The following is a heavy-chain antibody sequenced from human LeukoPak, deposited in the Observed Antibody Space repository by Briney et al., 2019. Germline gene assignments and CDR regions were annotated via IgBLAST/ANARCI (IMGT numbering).Heavy chain of an antibody. V-gene: IGHV4-39*07. Sequence: SETLSLTCTVSGGSISSSSYYWGWIRQPPGKGLEWIGSIYHSGSTYYNPSLKSRVTISVDTSKNQFSLKLSSVTAADTAVYYCVRSITIFGLATLGVFWFDPWGQGTLVTVSS. CDR1: GGSISSSSYY. CDR3: VRSITIFGLATLGVFWFDP. CDR2: IYHSGST. D-gene: IGHD3-3*01. J-gene: IGHJ5*02.